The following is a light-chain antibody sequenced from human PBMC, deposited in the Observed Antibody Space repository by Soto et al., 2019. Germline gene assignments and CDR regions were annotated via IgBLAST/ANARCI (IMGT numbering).Light chain of an antibody. CDR2: DAS. Sequence: DIPMSQSPSTLSGSVGDRVPITCRAGRTISSRLAWYQQKPGEDPNHLIIDASTFQSGVPSRLSGSGSGTEFSLTIISIQAEDYVTYYCQHLRYYPPTFGEGTKVDI. J-gene: IGKJ4*02. CDR1: RTISSR. V-gene: IGKV1-5*01. CDR3: QHLRYYPPT.